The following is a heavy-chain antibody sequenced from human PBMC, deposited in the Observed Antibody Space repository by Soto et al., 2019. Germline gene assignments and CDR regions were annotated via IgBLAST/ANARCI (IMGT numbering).Heavy chain of an antibody. D-gene: IGHD3-3*01. CDR1: IGILHRYW. V-gene: IGHV3-7*05. CDR3: ASGIFYFWNGDQRDHFAS. J-gene: IGHJ6*01. Sequence: GGALRLSCAGSIGILHRYWMTLVRQAPGKGLQWVANIKHDGSETNYVDSVKGRFTISRDNAKKSLYLQMSGLRPDDTAVYYCASGIFYFWNGDQRDHFASRG. CDR2: IKHDGSET.